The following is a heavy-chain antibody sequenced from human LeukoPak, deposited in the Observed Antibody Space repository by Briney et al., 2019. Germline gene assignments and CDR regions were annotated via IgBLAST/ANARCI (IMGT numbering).Heavy chain of an antibody. V-gene: IGHV4-61*01. CDR1: GYSISSSYS. CDR2: VYYSGTT. CDR3: AREEYGDYVGY. J-gene: IGHJ4*02. Sequence: SETLSLTCNVSGYSISSSYSWSWIRQPPGKRLEWIGYVYYSGTTNYNPSLRSRVTISVDTSKNQFSLKLNSVTAADTAVYYCAREEYGDYVGYWGQGTLVTVAS. D-gene: IGHD4-17*01.